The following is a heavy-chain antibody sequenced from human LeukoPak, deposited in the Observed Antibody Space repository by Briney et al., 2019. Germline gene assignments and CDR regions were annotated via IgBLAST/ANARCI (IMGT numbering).Heavy chain of an antibody. CDR1: GFTFRTYA. J-gene: IGHJ4*02. Sequence: GGSLRLSCTASGFTFRTYAMNWVRQAPGKGLEWLSGISGSGNGTYYADSVKGRFTISRDNSKNVVYLQMNSLTVEDAATYYCAKRTMSAFDSWGQGTLLIVSS. CDR2: ISGSGNGT. CDR3: AKRTMSAFDS. V-gene: IGHV3-23*01. D-gene: IGHD5-24*01.